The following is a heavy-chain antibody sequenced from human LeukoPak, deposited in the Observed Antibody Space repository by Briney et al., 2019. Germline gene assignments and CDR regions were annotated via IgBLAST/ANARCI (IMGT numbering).Heavy chain of an antibody. Sequence: GESLKISCKGTGYNFTTYWIGWVRQMPGKGLEWMGIISPADSDIRYSPSFQGQVTISADKSISTAYLQWSSLKASDTAMYYCARQEYCSGGSCYTWFDPWGQGTLVTVSS. CDR1: GYNFTTYW. J-gene: IGHJ5*02. D-gene: IGHD2-15*01. V-gene: IGHV5-51*01. CDR2: ISPADSDI. CDR3: ARQEYCSGGSCYTWFDP.